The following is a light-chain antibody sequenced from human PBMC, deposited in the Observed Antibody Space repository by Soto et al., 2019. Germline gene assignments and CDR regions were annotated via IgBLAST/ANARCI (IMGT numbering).Light chain of an antibody. V-gene: IGLV2-14*01. J-gene: IGLJ2*01. Sequence: QSALTQPASVSGSPGQSITISCTGTSSDVGGYNYVSWYQQHPGKAPKLMIYDVSNRPSGVSNRFSGSKSGNTASLTISGIQAEDEADYYCSSYTSSSDVVFGGGTQLTVL. CDR1: SSDVGGYNY. CDR2: DVS. CDR3: SSYTSSSDVV.